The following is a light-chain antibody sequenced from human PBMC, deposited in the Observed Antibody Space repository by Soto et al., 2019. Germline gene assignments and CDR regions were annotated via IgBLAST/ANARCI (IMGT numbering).Light chain of an antibody. Sequence: DIQMTHSPSSLSASVGDRVIITCRTSQSISNYLNWYQHKPGKAPKVLISAASNLQSGVPSRSSGSGSGTVFTLTISSLQPEDFATYFCQQSYTLSPLTFGGGTKVDIK. V-gene: IGKV1-39*01. CDR2: AAS. CDR1: QSISNY. J-gene: IGKJ4*01. CDR3: QQSYTLSPLT.